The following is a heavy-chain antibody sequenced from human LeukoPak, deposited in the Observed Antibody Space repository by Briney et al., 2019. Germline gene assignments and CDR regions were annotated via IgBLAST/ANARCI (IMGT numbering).Heavy chain of an antibody. Sequence: SVKVSCKASGGTFSSYAISWVRQAPGQGLEWMGGIIPIFGTANYAQKFQGRVTITADKSTSTAYMELSSLRSEDTAVYYCASLVAARPPNWFGPWGQGTLVTVSS. CDR2: IIPIFGTA. CDR1: GGTFSSYA. CDR3: ASLVAARPPNWFGP. V-gene: IGHV1-69*06. J-gene: IGHJ5*02. D-gene: IGHD6-6*01.